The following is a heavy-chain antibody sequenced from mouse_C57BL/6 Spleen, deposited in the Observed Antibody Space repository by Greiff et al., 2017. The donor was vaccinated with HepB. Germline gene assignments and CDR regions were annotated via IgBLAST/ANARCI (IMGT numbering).Heavy chain of an antibody. CDR1: GYSFTGYY. CDR2: INPSTGGT. J-gene: IGHJ3*01. CDR3: ARSDRFAY. Sequence: VQLKESGPELVKPGASVKISCKASGYSFTGYYMNWVKQSPEKSLEWIGEINPSTGGTTYNQKFKAKATLTVDKSSSTAYMQLKSLTSEDSAVYYCARSDRFAYWGQGTLVTVSA. V-gene: IGHV1-42*01.